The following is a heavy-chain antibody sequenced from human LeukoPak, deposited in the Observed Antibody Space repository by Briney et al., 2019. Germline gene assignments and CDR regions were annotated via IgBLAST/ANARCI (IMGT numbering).Heavy chain of an antibody. CDR3: ARARVDSSSSEDS. CDR2: ISSSSSYI. J-gene: IGHJ4*02. CDR1: GFTFSSYS. Sequence: GGSLRLSCAASGFTFSSYSMNWVRQAPGKGLEWVSSISSSSSYIYYADSVKGRFTISRDNAKNSLYLQMNSLRAEDTAVYYCARARVDSSSSEDSWGQGTLVTVSS. D-gene: IGHD6-6*01. V-gene: IGHV3-21*01.